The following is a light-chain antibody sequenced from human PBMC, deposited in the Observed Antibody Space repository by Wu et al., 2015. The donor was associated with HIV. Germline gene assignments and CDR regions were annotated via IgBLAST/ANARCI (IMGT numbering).Light chain of an antibody. CDR3: QQRGNWPPYS. V-gene: IGKV3-11*01. CDR1: QSISSF. CDR2: DAS. Sequence: EIVLTQSPATLSLSPGERATLSCRASQSISSFLAWYQQKPGQAPRLLIYDASTRATGIPARFSGSGSGTDFTFTISNIEPEDSAVYYCQQRGNWPPYSFGQGTKLEI. J-gene: IGKJ2*03.